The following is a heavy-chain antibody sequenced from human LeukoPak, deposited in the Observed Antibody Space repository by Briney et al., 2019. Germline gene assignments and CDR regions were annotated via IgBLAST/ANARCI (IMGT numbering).Heavy chain of an antibody. Sequence: SETLSLTCTVSGASVRSDHWNWIRQPPGKGLEWIAYMHGSGSPNYNPSLASRLTLSVDATENLLSLRLTSVTAADTAVYFCARDLSVNAFDIWGQGTLVAVSS. V-gene: IGHV4-59*02. CDR2: MHGSGSP. CDR3: ARDLSVNAFDI. D-gene: IGHD2/OR15-2a*01. CDR1: GASVRSDH. J-gene: IGHJ3*02.